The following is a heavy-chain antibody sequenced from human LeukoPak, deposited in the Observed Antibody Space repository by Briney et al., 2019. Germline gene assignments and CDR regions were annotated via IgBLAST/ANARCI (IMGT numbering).Heavy chain of an antibody. V-gene: IGHV4-39*07. CDR3: ARDRPPRGRSRYCSSTSCYNGAFDI. CDR1: GGSISSSNSY. D-gene: IGHD2-2*02. Sequence: SETLSLTCTVSGGSISSSNSYWGWIRQPPGKGLEWIGSIYYSGSTNYNPSLKSRVTISVDTSKNQFSLKLSSVTAADTAVYYCARDRPPRGRSRYCSSTSCYNGAFDIWGQGTMVTVSS. CDR2: IYYSGST. J-gene: IGHJ3*02.